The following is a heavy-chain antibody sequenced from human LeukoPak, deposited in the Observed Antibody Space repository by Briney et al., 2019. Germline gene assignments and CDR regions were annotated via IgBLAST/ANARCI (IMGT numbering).Heavy chain of an antibody. CDR3: AKALNYWYFDL. J-gene: IGHJ2*01. CDR1: AFTFSNYW. Sequence: GGSLRLSCEASAFTFSNYWMNWVRQAPGKGLEWVSASGGDGGSTYADAVKGRFTISRDNSKNTLYLQMNSLRAEDTATYYCAKALNYWYFDLWGRGNLVTVSS. CDR2: SGGDGGST. V-gene: IGHV3-23*01.